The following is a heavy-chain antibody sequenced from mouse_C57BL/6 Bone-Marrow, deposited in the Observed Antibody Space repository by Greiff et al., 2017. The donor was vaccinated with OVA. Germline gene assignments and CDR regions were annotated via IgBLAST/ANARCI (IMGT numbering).Heavy chain of an antibody. CDR1: GFTFTDYY. J-gene: IGHJ1*03. D-gene: IGHD1-1*01. V-gene: IGHV7-3*01. CDR2: IRNKANGYTT. Sequence: EVQGVESGGGLVQPGGSLSLSCAASGFTFTDYYMSWVRQPPGKALEWLGFIRNKANGYTTEYSASVKGRFTISRDNSQSILYLQMNALRAEDSATYYCARYHGSSYLYFDVWGTGTTVTVSS. CDR3: ARYHGSSYLYFDV.